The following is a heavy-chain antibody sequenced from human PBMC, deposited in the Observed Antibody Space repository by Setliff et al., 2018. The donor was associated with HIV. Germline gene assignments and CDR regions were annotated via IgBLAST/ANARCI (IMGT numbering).Heavy chain of an antibody. CDR3: AATGSGGYVH. Sequence: GASVKVSCKASGYPFSNFGVSWVRQAPGQGLEWMAWINVYSGDTNFAQKFQGRVTMTIDTSTTTAHMQLTSLRSDDSAMYYCAATGSGGYVHWGQGTLVTVSS. D-gene: IGHD5-12*01. CDR2: INVYSGDT. J-gene: IGHJ4*02. CDR1: GYPFSNFG. V-gene: IGHV1-18*01.